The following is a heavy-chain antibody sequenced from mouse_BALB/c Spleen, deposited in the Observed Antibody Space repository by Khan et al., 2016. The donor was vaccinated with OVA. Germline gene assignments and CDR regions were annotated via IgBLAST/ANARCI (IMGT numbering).Heavy chain of an antibody. J-gene: IGHJ3*01. CDR2: FNPSNGDT. V-gene: IGHV1S81*02. CDR3: TRSGYGSFAY. D-gene: IGHD2-1*01. Sequence: VQLQESGAELVKPGASVKLSCKASGFTFTSYYMYWVKQRPGQGLEWIGEFNPSNGDTNFNEKFKSKATLTVDRSSSTAYKQLSSLTSEDSAVYYCTRSGYGSFAYWGQGTLVTVSA. CDR1: GFTFTSYY.